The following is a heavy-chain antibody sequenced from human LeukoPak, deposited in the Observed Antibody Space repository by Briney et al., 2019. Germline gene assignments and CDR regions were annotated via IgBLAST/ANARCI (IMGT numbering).Heavy chain of an antibody. CDR2: ISSSSSTI. Sequence: GRSLRLSCAASGFTFSSYSMNWVRQAPGKGLEWVSYISSSSSTIYYADSVKGRFTISRDNAKNSLYLQMNSLRAEDTAVYYCARDRGSSGWYYFDYWGQGTLVTVSS. V-gene: IGHV3-48*01. D-gene: IGHD6-19*01. J-gene: IGHJ4*02. CDR3: ARDRGSSGWYYFDY. CDR1: GFTFSSYS.